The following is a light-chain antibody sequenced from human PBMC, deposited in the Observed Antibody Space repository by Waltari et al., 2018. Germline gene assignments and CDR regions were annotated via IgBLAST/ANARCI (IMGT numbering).Light chain of an antibody. CDR1: TSDVRAYNY. Sequence: QSALTQPASVSGSPGQSIPISCTRTTSDVRAYNYVSWYQQHPVTTPKRMLYDVNNRPSGVPDRFSGSKSGTSASLAITGLQAEDEADYYCQSYDSSLSGFYVFGTGTRVIVL. CDR2: DVN. J-gene: IGLJ1*01. CDR3: QSYDSSLSGFYV. V-gene: IGLV2-14*03.